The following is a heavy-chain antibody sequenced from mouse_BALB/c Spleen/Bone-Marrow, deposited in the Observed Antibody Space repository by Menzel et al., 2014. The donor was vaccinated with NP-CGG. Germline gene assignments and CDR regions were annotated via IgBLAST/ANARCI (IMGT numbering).Heavy chain of an antibody. D-gene: IGHD2-2*01. CDR1: GYTFTEYT. CDR3: ARKEYGYDRYFDV. V-gene: IGHV1-26*01. CDR2: INPNNGGT. J-gene: IGHJ1*01. Sequence: EVKVVESGPELVKPGASVKISCKTSGYTFTEYTMHWVKQSHGKSLEWIGGINPNNGGTSYSQKFKGKATLTVDKSSSTAYMELRSLTSEDSAVCYCARKEYGYDRYFDVWGAGTTVTVSS.